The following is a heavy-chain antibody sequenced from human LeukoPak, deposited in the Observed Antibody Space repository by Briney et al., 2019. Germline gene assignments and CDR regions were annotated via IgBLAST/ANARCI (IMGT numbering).Heavy chain of an antibody. CDR3: ARGPDPVVRGPRRAFDL. V-gene: IGHV3-30*03. D-gene: IGHD3-10*01. CDR2: VSNDGSNQ. Sequence: GRSLRLSCAASEFTFSNYGMHWVRQAPGKGLEWVSVVSNDGSNQDYTDSVKGRFIISRDDSKSTVYLQMNSLRVDDTAMYYCARGPDPVVRGPRRAFDLWGQGTMVTVSS. CDR1: EFTFSNYG. J-gene: IGHJ3*01.